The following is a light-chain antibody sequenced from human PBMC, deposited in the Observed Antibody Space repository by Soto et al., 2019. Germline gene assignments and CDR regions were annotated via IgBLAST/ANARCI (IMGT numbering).Light chain of an antibody. CDR1: SSDVGGYNY. Sequence: QSVLTQPPSASGSPGQSVTISCTGNSSDVGGYNYVSWYQQHPGKAPKLMISEVSKRPSGVPDRFSGSKSGNTASLTVSGLQAEDEADYYCSSFAGNNKLVFGGGTKLTVL. V-gene: IGLV2-8*01. CDR3: SSFAGNNKLV. J-gene: IGLJ2*01. CDR2: EVS.